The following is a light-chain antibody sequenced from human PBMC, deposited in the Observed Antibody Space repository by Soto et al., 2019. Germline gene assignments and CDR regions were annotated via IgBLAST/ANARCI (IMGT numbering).Light chain of an antibody. V-gene: IGLV9-49*01. CDR1: SGYSNYK. CDR3: GADHGSGSNFFVV. J-gene: IGLJ2*01. Sequence: QPVLTQPPSASASLGASVTLTCTLSSGYSNYKVDWYQQRPGKGPRFVMRVGTGGIVGSKGDGIPDRFSVLGSGLNRYLTIKNIQEEDESDYHCGADHGSGSNFFVVFGEGTKVTVL. CDR2: VGTGGIVG.